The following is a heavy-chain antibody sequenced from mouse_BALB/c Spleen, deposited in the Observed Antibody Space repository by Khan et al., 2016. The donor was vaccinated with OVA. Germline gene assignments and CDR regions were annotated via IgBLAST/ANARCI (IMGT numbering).Heavy chain of an antibody. CDR1: GYTFTDYA. CDR2: ISSYYGDP. V-gene: IGHV1S137*01. J-gene: IGHJ3*01. Sequence: QVRLQQSGAELVRPGVSLKISCKGSGYTFTDYAMHWVNQSHATSLEWIGVISSYYGDPGYNQKFKGTATMTVDRSSSTASMELALLTSEDAAIYDSARGGKFAYWGQGTLVTVSA. CDR3: ARGGKFAY. D-gene: IGHD1-1*02.